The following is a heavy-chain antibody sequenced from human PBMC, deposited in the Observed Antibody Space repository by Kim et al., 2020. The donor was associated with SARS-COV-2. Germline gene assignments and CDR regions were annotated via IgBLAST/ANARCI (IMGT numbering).Heavy chain of an antibody. J-gene: IGHJ4*02. D-gene: IGHD2-21*01. CDR3: AKDSGNEYCDQLDY. Sequence: ASSVKGRFTISRDNSKRTMYLQMNRLRGEDTAVYYCAKDSGNEYCDQLDYWGQGALVTVSS. V-gene: IGHV3-23*01.